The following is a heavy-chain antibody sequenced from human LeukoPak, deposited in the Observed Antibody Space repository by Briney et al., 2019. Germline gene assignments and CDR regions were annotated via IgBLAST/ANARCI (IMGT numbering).Heavy chain of an antibody. CDR1: GFTFSDYY. D-gene: IGHD1-26*01. CDR2: ISSSGSTI. CDR3: ASYSGSYYTYWFDP. V-gene: IGHV3-11*01. J-gene: IGHJ5*02. Sequence: GGSLRLSCAASGFTFSDYYMSWVRQAPGKGLEWVSYISSSGSTIYYADSVKGRFTISRDNAKNSLYLQMNSLRAEDPAVYYCASYSGSYYTYWFDPWGQGTLVTVSS.